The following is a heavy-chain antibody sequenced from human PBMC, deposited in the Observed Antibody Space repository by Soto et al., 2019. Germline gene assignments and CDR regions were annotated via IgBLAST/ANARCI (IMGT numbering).Heavy chain of an antibody. CDR1: GSTFSSYG. V-gene: IGHV3-30*18. Sequence: GGFLRLSCAASGSTFSSYGMHWVRQAPGKGLEWVAVISYDGSNKYYADSVKGRFTISRDNSKNTLYLQMNSLRAEDTAVYYCAKDGGSGPPYYFDYWGQGTLVTVSS. CDR3: AKDGGSGPPYYFDY. J-gene: IGHJ4*02. D-gene: IGHD2-15*01. CDR2: ISYDGSNK.